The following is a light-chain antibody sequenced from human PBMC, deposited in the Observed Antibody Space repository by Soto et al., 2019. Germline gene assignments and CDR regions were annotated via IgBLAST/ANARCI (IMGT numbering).Light chain of an antibody. V-gene: IGKV3-11*01. CDR2: DAS. CDR3: QQRRNWPPYT. J-gene: IGKJ2*01. Sequence: EIVLTQSPATLSLSPGERATLSCRASQSVSSYLAWYQQKPGQAPRLLIYDASNRATGIPARFSGSWSGTDFPLTISCLEPEDFAVYYCQQRRNWPPYTFGQGTKLEIK. CDR1: QSVSSY.